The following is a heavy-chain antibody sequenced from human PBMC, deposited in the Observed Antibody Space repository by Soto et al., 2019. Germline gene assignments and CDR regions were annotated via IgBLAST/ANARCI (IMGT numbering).Heavy chain of an antibody. J-gene: IGHJ6*03. CDR3: AKTGGSWYYYYMDV. CDR1: GFTFSSYA. CDR2: ISGSGGST. D-gene: IGHD6-13*01. V-gene: IGHV3-23*01. Sequence: GGSLRLSCAASGFTFSSYAMSWVRQAPGKGLEWVSAISGSGGSTYYADSVKGRFTISRDNSKNTLYLQMNSLRAEDTAVYYCAKTGGSWYYYYMDVWGKGTTVTVSS.